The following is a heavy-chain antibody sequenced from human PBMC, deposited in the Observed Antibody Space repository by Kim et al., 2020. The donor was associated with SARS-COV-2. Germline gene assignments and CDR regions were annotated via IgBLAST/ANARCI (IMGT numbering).Heavy chain of an antibody. Sequence: GGSLRLSCAASGFTFSTHPMNWVRQAPGKGLEWVSGITISGGTTYHADSVKGRFPISRDNSKNTLYLQMNSLRVEDTAVYYCAKVFDNSGWLDPHYGMDVWGQGTTVTVSS. CDR1: GFTFSTHP. CDR2: ITISGGTT. J-gene: IGHJ6*02. CDR3: AKVFDNSGWLDPHYGMDV. D-gene: IGHD6-19*01. V-gene: IGHV3-23*01.